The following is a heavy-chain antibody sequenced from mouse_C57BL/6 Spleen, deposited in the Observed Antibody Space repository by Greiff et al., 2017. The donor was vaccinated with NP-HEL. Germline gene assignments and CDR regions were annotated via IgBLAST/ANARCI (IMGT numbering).Heavy chain of an antibody. V-gene: IGHV1-69*01. CDR2: IDPSDSYT. CDR3: ERYYYGSSYDWYFDV. CDR1: GYTFTSYW. J-gene: IGHJ1*03. D-gene: IGHD1-1*01. Sequence: QVQLQQPGAELVMPGASVKLSCKASGYTFTSYWMHWVKQRPGQGLEWIGEIDPSDSYTNYNQKFKGKSTLTVDKSSSTAYMQLSSLTSEDSAVYYCERYYYGSSYDWYFDVWGTGTTVTVSS.